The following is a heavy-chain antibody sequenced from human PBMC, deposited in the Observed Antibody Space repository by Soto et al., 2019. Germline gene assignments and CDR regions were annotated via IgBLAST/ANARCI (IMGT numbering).Heavy chain of an antibody. J-gene: IGHJ4*02. CDR3: AREAHYYDSSGYYFPFNS. V-gene: IGHV1-69*13. CDR1: GGTFSSYA. D-gene: IGHD3-22*01. Sequence: SVKVSCKASGGTFSSYAISWVRQAPGQGLEWMGGIIPIFGTANYAQKFQGRVTITADESTSTAYMELSSLRSEDTAVYYCAREAHYYDSSGYYFPFNSSGQGTLVAVSS. CDR2: IIPIFGTA.